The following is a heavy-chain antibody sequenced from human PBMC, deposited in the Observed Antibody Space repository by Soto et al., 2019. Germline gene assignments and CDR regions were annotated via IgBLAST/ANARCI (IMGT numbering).Heavy chain of an antibody. Sequence: PGGSLRLSCSASGFTFSTYIMHWVRQAPGKGLEYVSGISSNGGSTNYADAVKGRFTISRDNSKNTLHLQMRSLRVEDTAVYYCVKGYDILTGYVSGMDVWGQGTTVTVSS. D-gene: IGHD3-9*01. CDR3: VKGYDILTGYVSGMDV. CDR1: GFTFSTYI. V-gene: IGHV3-64D*06. CDR2: ISSNGGST. J-gene: IGHJ6*01.